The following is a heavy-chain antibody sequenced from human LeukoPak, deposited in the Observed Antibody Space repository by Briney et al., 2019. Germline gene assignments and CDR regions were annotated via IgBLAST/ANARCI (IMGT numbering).Heavy chain of an antibody. Sequence: PGGSLRLSCAASGFTFSDYWMPWVRQAPGKGLVWVSRINSDGSSTSYADSVKGRFTISRDNAKNTLYLQMNSLRAEDTAVYYCAKNYYYSGLGDSWGQGTQVTVSS. CDR1: GFTFSDYW. V-gene: IGHV3-74*01. J-gene: IGHJ4*02. D-gene: IGHD3-10*01. CDR3: AKNYYYSGLGDS. CDR2: INSDGSST.